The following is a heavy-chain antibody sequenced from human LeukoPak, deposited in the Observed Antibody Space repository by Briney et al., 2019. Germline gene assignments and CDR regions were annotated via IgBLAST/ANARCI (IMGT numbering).Heavy chain of an antibody. J-gene: IGHJ5*02. Sequence: PSETLSLTCTVSGGSISSGGYYWGWIRQPPGKGLEWIGSIYYSGSTYYNPSLKSRVTISVDTSKNQFSLKLSSVTAADTAVYYCARDRGYSSSWYWFDPWGQGTLVTVSS. CDR1: GGSISSGGYY. V-gene: IGHV4-39*07. CDR2: IYYSGST. CDR3: ARDRGYSSSWYWFDP. D-gene: IGHD6-13*01.